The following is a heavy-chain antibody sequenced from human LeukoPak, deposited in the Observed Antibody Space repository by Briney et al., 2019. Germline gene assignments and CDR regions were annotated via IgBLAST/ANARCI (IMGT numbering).Heavy chain of an antibody. CDR3: TSDAVHTAWGIDY. D-gene: IGHD5-18*01. CDR1: GFTFSRHW. Sequence: PGGSLRLSCAASGFTFSRHWMHWVRQAPGKGLVWVSRINNDGRSANYADSVKGRFTISRDNAKNTLYLQMDSLRAEDTAVYYCTSDAVHTAWGIDYWGQGTLVTVSS. V-gene: IGHV3-74*01. J-gene: IGHJ4*02. CDR2: INNDGRSA.